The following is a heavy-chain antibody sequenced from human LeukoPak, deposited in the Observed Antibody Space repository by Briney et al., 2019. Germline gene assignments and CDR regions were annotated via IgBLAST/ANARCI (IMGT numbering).Heavy chain of an antibody. CDR3: AKDTVAGPYYYGMDV. J-gene: IGHJ6*02. D-gene: IGHD6-19*01. CDR2: ISWNSGSI. V-gene: IGHV3-9*01. Sequence: GRSLRLSCAASGFTLDDYAMHWVRQAPGKGLEWVSGISWNSGSIGYADSVKGRFTISRDNAKNSLYLQMNSLRAEDTALYYCAKDTVAGPYYYGMDVWGQGTTVTASS. CDR1: GFTLDDYA.